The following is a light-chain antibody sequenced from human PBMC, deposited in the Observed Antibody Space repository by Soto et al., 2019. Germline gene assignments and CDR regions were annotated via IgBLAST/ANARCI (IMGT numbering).Light chain of an antibody. Sequence: IHLTHSPSSLFASFGDIGTITYWASQGIRTYLAWYQQKPGKAPKLLIYSASTLQSGVPSRFSGSGSGTGFTLTVSSLQPEDFATYYCLQVDVYPWTFGQGTKVEIK. J-gene: IGKJ1*01. V-gene: IGKV1-9*01. CDR1: QGIRTY. CDR3: LQVDVYPWT. CDR2: SAS.